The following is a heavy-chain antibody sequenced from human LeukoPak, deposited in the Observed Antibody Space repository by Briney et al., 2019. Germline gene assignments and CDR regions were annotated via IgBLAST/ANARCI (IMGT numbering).Heavy chain of an antibody. CDR2: ISSSSSYI. Sequence: GGSLRLSCAASGFTFSSYSMNWVRQAPGKGLEWVSSISSSSSYIYYADSVKGRFTISRDNSKNTLFLQMDSLRAEDTAVYYCAPLPSMSIYYNMDVWGKGTTVTVSS. D-gene: IGHD2-8*01. CDR1: GFTFSSYS. V-gene: IGHV3-21*04. CDR3: APLPSMSIYYNMDV. J-gene: IGHJ6*03.